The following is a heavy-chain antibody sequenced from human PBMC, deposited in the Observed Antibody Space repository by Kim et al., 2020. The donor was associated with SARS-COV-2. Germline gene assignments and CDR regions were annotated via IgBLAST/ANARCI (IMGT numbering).Heavy chain of an antibody. CDR2: ISAYNGNT. CDR3: ARDRRQLPAYDVSLDY. Sequence: ASVKVSCKASGYTFTSYGISWVRQAPGQGLEWMGWISAYNGNTNYAQKLQGRVTMTTDTSTSTAYMELRSLRSDDTAVYYCARDRRQLPAYDVSLDYWGQGTLVTVSS. D-gene: IGHD2-2*01. J-gene: IGHJ4*02. CDR1: GYTFTSYG. V-gene: IGHV1-18*01.